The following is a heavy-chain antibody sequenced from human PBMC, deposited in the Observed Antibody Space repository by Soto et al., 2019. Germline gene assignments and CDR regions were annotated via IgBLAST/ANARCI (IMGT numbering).Heavy chain of an antibody. V-gene: IGHV3-21*01. Sequence: PGGSLRLSYAASGFTFSSYSMNWVRQAPEKGLERVSSISSSSSYIYYADSVKSRFTISRDNAKNSLYLQMNSLRAEDTAVYYCARDYYDSSGYYAPLDYWGQGTLVTVSS. CDR1: GFTFSSYS. J-gene: IGHJ4*02. CDR2: ISSSSSYI. D-gene: IGHD3-22*01. CDR3: ARDYYDSSGYYAPLDY.